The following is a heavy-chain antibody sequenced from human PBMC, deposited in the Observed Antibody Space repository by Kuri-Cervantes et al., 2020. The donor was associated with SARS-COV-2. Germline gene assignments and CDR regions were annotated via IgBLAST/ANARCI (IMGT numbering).Heavy chain of an antibody. CDR2: IFHSGST. CDR3: ARGKAEITMIVVVIISGSYYFDY. V-gene: IGHV4-38-2*01. CDR1: SYSIANGYY. J-gene: IGHJ4*02. Sequence: SETLSLTCAVSSYSIANGYYWGWIRQPPGKGLEWIGNIFHSGSTQYNPSLKSRLTISVDTSKNQFSLNLTSVTAADTAVYYCARGKAEITMIVVVIISGSYYFDYWGQGTLVTVSS. D-gene: IGHD3-22*01.